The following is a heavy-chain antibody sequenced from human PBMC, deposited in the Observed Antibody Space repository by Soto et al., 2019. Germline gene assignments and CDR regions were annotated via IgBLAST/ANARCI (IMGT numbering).Heavy chain of an antibody. Sequence: GGSLRLSCAASGFTFSSYAMSWVRQAPGKGLEWVSAISGSGGSTYYADSVKGRFTISRDNSKNTLYLQMNSLRAEDTAVYYCAKDLYIWFEKYPKGYYYYGMDVWGQGTTVTVSS. CDR1: GFTFSSYA. CDR3: AKDLYIWFEKYPKGYYYYGMDV. V-gene: IGHV3-23*01. D-gene: IGHD3-10*01. J-gene: IGHJ6*02. CDR2: ISGSGGST.